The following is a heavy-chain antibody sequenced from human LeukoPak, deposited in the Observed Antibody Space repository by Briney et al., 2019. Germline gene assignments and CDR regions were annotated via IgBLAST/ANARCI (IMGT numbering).Heavy chain of an antibody. J-gene: IGHJ4*02. D-gene: IGHD3-3*01. CDR3: AKDKSPTKYDFWSGYYGY. CDR2: ISSSGSTI. Sequence: GGSLRLSCAASGFTFSSYEMNWVRQAPGKGLEWVSYISSSGSTIYYADSVKGRFTISRDNAKNSLYLQMNSLRAEDTAVYYCAKDKSPTKYDFWSGYYGYWGQGTLVTVSS. V-gene: IGHV3-48*03. CDR1: GFTFSSYE.